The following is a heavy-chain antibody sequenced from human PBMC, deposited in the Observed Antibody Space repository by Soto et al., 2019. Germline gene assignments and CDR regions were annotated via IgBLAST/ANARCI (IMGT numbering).Heavy chain of an antibody. J-gene: IGHJ5*02. Sequence: KPSETLSLTCTVSGGSVNNYYWSWVRLSPGKGLEWIGYIYYTGRTNYNPSLESRVTISVDTSKNQFSLKLRSVTAADTAVYYCARDPSNSWYSPMDPWGQGILVTVSS. V-gene: IGHV4-59*02. D-gene: IGHD1-1*01. CDR1: GGSVNNYY. CDR3: ARDPSNSWYSPMDP. CDR2: IYYTGRT.